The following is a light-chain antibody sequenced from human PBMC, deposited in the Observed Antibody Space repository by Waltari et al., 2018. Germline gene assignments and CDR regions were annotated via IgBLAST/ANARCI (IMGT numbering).Light chain of an antibody. V-gene: IGKV1-39*01. CDR1: QSIRIY. CDR2: AAS. Sequence: DIQMTQSPSSLSASVGDRVTITCRASQSIRIYVNWYQQKPGKDPNLLIYAASSLQSGVPSRFSCSGSGTDFSLTISSLQPGDFATYYCQQSFTTPQNTFGQGTRLEIK. J-gene: IGKJ2*01. CDR3: QQSFTTPQNT.